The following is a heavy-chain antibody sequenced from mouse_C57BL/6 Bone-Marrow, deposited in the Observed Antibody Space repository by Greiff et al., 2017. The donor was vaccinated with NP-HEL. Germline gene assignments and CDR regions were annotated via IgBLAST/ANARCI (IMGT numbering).Heavy chain of an antibody. J-gene: IGHJ2*01. D-gene: IGHD2-3*01. CDR1: GFTFSSYA. V-gene: IGHV5-4*01. Sequence: EVQVVESGGGLVKPGGSLKLSCAASGFTFSSYAMSWVRQTPEKRLEWVATISDGGSYTYYPDNVKGRFTISRDNAKNNLYLQMSHLKSEDTAMYYCARGGGRWLLRYFDYWGQGTTLTVSS. CDR3: ARGGGRWLLRYFDY. CDR2: ISDGGSYT.